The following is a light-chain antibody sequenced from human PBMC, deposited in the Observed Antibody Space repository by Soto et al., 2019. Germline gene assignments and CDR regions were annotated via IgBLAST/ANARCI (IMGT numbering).Light chain of an antibody. J-gene: IGKJ3*01. V-gene: IGKV1-39*01. CDR3: QQSYSTWFT. CDR2: AAS. Sequence: DIQMTQSPSSLSASVGDRVTITCRASQSISSYVNWYQQKPGKAPKLLIYAASSLQSGVASRFSGSGSGTDFTLTISSLQPEDFATYYCQQSYSTWFTFGPGTKVDIK. CDR1: QSISSY.